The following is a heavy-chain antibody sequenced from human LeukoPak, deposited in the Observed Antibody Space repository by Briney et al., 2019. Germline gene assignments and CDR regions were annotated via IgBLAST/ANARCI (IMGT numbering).Heavy chain of an antibody. CDR3: ASEKQWEVVT. V-gene: IGHV1-2*02. D-gene: IGHD1-26*01. J-gene: IGHJ5*02. CDR1: GYTFTDYF. Sequence: GASVKVSCKASGYTFTDYFIHWARQAPGQGLEWMGWINPNSGATNYAQRFRGRVSMTRDTSISTAYMEFSGLTSDDTAMYYCASEKQWEVVTLGQGTLVTVSS. CDR2: INPNSGAT.